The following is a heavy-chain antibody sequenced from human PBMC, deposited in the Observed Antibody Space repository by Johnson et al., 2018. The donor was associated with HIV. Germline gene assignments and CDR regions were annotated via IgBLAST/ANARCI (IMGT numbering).Heavy chain of an antibody. CDR2: ISGSGGTI. CDR1: GFTFSSYA. CDR3: ARPSVIPHGSGYDV. J-gene: IGHJ3*01. D-gene: IGHD3-3*01. Sequence: VQLVESGGGLVQPGGSLRLSCAASGFTFSSYAMSWVRQAPGQGLEWVSAISGSGGTIYYAASVKGRFTITRDTAKNSLYLQRNSLRAEATARYCCARPSVIPHGSGYDVWGRGTMVVVST. V-gene: IGHV3-23*04.